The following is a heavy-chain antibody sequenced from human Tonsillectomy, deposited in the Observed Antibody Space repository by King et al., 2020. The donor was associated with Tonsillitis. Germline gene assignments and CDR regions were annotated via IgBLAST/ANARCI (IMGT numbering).Heavy chain of an antibody. CDR2: VTYDGSNI. V-gene: IGHV3-30-3*01. D-gene: IGHD3-22*01. CDR1: GFTFSSYA. J-gene: IGHJ4*02. CDR3: AGFDSGGYYGGFDY. Sequence: VQLVESGGGVVQPGTSLRLSCAASGFTFSSYAMHWVRQAPGKGLEWVSAVTYDGSNIYYADSVKGRFTISRDNSKKSLYLQMNSLRAEDTAVYYCAGFDSGGYYGGFDYGGQGTLVTVSS.